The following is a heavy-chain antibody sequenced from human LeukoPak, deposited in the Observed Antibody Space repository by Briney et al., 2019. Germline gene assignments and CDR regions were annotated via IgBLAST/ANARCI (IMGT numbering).Heavy chain of an antibody. V-gene: IGHV3-30-3*01. CDR3: ARRYCSSTSCLFDY. D-gene: IGHD2-2*01. CDR1: GFTFSTYA. J-gene: IGHJ4*02. Sequence: AGGSLRLSCVASGFTFSTYAMHWVRQAPGKGLEWVTIISYDGNNKYYIDSVKGRFTISRDNSKNTLYLQMNSLRTEDTAVYYCARRYCSSTSCLFDYWGQGTRVAVSS. CDR2: ISYDGNNK.